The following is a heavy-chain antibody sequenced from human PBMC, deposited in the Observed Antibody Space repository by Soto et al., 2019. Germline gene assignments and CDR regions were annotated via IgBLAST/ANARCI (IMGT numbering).Heavy chain of an antibody. J-gene: IGHJ5*02. Sequence: SQTLSLTCAISGDSVSSNTASWNWIRQSPSRGLEWLGTTYFRSKWYNDYAVSVKRRIIINPDTSNNQFSLQLNSVTPEDTAVYFGAKGDNLGPKTGYAFDPWGQGIMVTV. CDR3: AKGDNLGPKTGYAFDP. CDR2: TYFRSKWYN. V-gene: IGHV6-1*01. CDR1: GDSVSSNTAS. D-gene: IGHD5-12*01.